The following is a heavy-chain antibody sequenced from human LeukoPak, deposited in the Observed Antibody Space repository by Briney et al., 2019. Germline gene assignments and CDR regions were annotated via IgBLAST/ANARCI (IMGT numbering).Heavy chain of an antibody. CDR3: ARPLGTGSGWYRDRDAFDI. CDR1: GYTFTSYG. V-gene: IGHV1-18*01. CDR2: ISAYNGNA. D-gene: IGHD6-19*01. Sequence: ASVKVSCKASGYTFTSYGISWVRQAPGQGLEWMGWISAYNGNANYAQKLQGRVTMTTDTSTSTAYMELRSLRSDDTAVYYCARPLGTGSGWYRDRDAFDIWGQGTMVTVSS. J-gene: IGHJ3*02.